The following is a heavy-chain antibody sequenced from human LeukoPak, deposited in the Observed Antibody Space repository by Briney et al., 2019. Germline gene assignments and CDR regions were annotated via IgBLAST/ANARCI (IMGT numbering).Heavy chain of an antibody. CDR1: GLNFNSYG. CDR3: TRDLMTGSSSGWYFAY. Sequence: PGESLRLSCEGSGLNFNSYGTSWDRHAPRKGLEWVGVTGGSDDNTHYAESVKARFGTCRDTHAKGLFLHMHSLRPDDSARSYCTRDLMTGSSSGWYFAYWGQGTLVTVSS. J-gene: IGHJ4*02. CDR2: TGGSDDNT. D-gene: IGHD6-19*01. V-gene: IGHV3-23*01.